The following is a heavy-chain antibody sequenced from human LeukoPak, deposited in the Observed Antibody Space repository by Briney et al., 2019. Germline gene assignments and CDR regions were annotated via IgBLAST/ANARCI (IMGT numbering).Heavy chain of an antibody. V-gene: IGHV4-61*02. Sequence: PSETLSLTCTVSGDSISSSSSYWGWIRQPPGEGLEWIGRIYTSGSTNYNPSLKSRVTISVDTSKNQFSLKLSSVTAADTAVYYCARVPGYSSGWYEFDYWGQGTLVTVSS. J-gene: IGHJ4*02. CDR1: GDSISSSSSY. D-gene: IGHD6-19*01. CDR2: IYTSGST. CDR3: ARVPGYSSGWYEFDY.